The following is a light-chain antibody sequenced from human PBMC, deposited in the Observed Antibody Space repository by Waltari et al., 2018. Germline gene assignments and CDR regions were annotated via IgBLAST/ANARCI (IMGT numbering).Light chain of an antibody. Sequence: DIVMTQSPDSLTVSLGERATINCKSSQRVWSNSNNKNYLNWYQQKPGQPPKLLIYWTSTRESGVPDRFSGSGSGTDFTLTISSLQAEDVAVYYCQQYFDSHAVAFGGGTKVEIK. CDR1: QRVWSNSNNKNY. V-gene: IGKV4-1*01. CDR3: QQYFDSHAVA. CDR2: WTS. J-gene: IGKJ4*01.